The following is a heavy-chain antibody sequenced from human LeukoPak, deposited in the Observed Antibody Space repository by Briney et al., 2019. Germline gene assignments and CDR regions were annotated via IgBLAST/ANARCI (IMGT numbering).Heavy chain of an antibody. CDR3: AKALSPSVAGPDNWFDP. D-gene: IGHD6-19*01. Sequence: GGSLRLSCAASGFTFDDYAMHWVRQAPGKGLEWVSGIGWNSGSIGYADSVKGRFTISRDNAKNSLYLQMNSLRAEDTALYYCAKALSPSVAGPDNWFDPWGQGTLVTVSS. CDR2: IGWNSGSI. V-gene: IGHV3-9*01. CDR1: GFTFDDYA. J-gene: IGHJ5*02.